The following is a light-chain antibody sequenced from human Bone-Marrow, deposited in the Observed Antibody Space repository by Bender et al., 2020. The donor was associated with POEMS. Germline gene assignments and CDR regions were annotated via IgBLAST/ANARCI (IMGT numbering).Light chain of an antibody. V-gene: IGLV2-11*01. CDR3: CSHAGSYTYV. CDR2: AVT. Sequence: QSALTQPRSVSGSPGQSVTISCTGTVTDVGTYDYVSWHQQHPGKAPRLLIYAVTMRPSGVPDRFSGSKSGNTASLTISGLQPEDEADYYCCSHAGSYTYVFGTGTKVTVL. J-gene: IGLJ1*01. CDR1: VTDVGTYDY.